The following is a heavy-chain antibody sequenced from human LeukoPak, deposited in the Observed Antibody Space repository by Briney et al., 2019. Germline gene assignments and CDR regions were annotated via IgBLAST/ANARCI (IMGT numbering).Heavy chain of an antibody. CDR1: GYTFTSYD. D-gene: IGHD6-19*01. CDR3: ARAAKYSSGWWNYYYYYMDV. J-gene: IGHJ6*03. Sequence: ASVKVSCKASGYTFTSYDINWVRQATGQGLEWMGWMNPNSGNKGYAQKFQGRVTMTRNTSISTAYMELSSLRSEDTAVYYCARAAKYSSGWWNYYYYYMDVWGKGTTVTVSS. V-gene: IGHV1-8*01. CDR2: MNPNSGNK.